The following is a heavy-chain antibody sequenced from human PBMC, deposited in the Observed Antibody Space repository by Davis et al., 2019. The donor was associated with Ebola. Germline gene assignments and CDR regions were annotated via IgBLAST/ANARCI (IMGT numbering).Heavy chain of an antibody. V-gene: IGHV3-21*01. D-gene: IGHD6-13*01. CDR3: ARDPYRAAADTYDAFDV. CDR2: ISSSSSYI. CDR1: GFTFSSYS. J-gene: IGHJ3*01. Sequence: PGGSLRLSCAASGFTFSSYSMNWVRQAPGKGLEWVSSISSSSSYIYYADSVKGRFTISRDNAKNSLYLQMNSLRAEDTAVYYCARDPYRAAADTYDAFDVWGQGTMVTVSS.